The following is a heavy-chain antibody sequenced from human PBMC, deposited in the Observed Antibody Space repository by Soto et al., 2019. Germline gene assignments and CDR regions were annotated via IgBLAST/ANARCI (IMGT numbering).Heavy chain of an antibody. Sequence: PSETLSLTCSVSGASIYNGGYFWSWIRQSPGKGLEWIGHIHNSGSPYNNPSLKSRVTISVDTSKNQFSLELSSVTAADTAMYYCARVWGGAFDIWGQGTMVTVSS. D-gene: IGHD3-10*01. CDR3: ARVWGGAFDI. J-gene: IGHJ3*02. CDR2: IHNSGSP. V-gene: IGHV4-30-4*02. CDR1: GASIYNGGYF.